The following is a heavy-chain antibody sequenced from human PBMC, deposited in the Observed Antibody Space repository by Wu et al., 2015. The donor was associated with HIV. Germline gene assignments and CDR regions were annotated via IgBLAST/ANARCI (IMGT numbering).Heavy chain of an antibody. Sequence: QVQLVQSGAEVKKPGASVKVSCKASGYTFTSYGISWVRQAPGQGLEWMGWISAYNGNTNYAQKLQGRVTMTTDTSTSTAYMELRSLRSDDTAVYYCARTPEIVVVIANQESYYFDYWGQGTLVTVSS. D-gene: IGHD2-21*01. CDR3: ARTPEIVVVIANQESYYFDY. V-gene: IGHV1-18*01. J-gene: IGHJ4*02. CDR2: ISAYNGNT. CDR1: GYTFTSYG.